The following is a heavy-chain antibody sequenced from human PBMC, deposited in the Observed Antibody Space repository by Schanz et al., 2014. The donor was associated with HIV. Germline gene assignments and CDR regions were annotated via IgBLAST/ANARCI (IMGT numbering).Heavy chain of an antibody. CDR2: ISGSGGGT. Sequence: EVQLLESGGGLVQPGGSLRLTCAASGLTFSGSAMNWVRQAPGKGLEWVSAISGSGGGTFYAGSVKGRFTISRDNSKNXLYLQMTSLRVEDTAVYYCSTSGYYPPDLWGRGTLVTVSS. D-gene: IGHD3-3*01. V-gene: IGHV3-23*01. CDR3: STSGYYPPDL. CDR1: GLTFSGSA. J-gene: IGHJ2*01.